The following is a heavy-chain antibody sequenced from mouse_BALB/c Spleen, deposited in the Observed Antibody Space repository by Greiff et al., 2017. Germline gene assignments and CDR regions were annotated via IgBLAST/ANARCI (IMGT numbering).Heavy chain of an antibody. V-gene: IGHV5-6-4*01. Sequence: EVQRVESGGGLVKPGGSLKLSCAASGFTFSSYTMSWVRQTPEKRLEWVATISSGGSYTYYPDSVKGRFTISRDNAKNTLYLQMSSLKSEDTAMYYCTRVPQTVYYFDYWGQGTTLTVSS. D-gene: IGHD4-1*01. J-gene: IGHJ2*01. CDR3: TRVPQTVYYFDY. CDR1: GFTFSSYT. CDR2: ISSGGSYT.